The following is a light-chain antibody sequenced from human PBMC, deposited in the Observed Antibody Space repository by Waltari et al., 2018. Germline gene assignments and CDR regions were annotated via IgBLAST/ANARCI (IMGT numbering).Light chain of an antibody. J-gene: IGLJ2*01. Sequence: QAVVTQEPSLTVSPGGTVTLTCGSSTGAVTSGHYPYWFQHKPGQAPRTRIYDKSNKHPWTPARFSGSLLGGKAALTLSGAQPEDEAEYYCLLSYSGARHVVFGGGTKLTVL. CDR3: LLSYSGARHVV. V-gene: IGLV7-46*01. CDR1: TGAVTSGHY. CDR2: DKS.